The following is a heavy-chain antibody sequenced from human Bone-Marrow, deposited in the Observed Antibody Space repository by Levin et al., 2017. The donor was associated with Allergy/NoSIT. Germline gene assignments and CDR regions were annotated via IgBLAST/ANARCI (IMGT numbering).Heavy chain of an antibody. CDR1: GFTFGDYA. CDR2: IRSETYGGTP. V-gene: IGHV3-49*04. Sequence: PGGSLRLSCTVSGFTFGDYAMGWVRQAPGKGLEWVGFIRSETYGGTPEYAASVRGRFSISRDDSKSIAYLHMNSLKTGDTAVYYCARGRGPAAIWYDNWGQGTLVTVSS. CDR3: ARGRGPAAIWYDN. D-gene: IGHD2-2*01. J-gene: IGHJ4*02.